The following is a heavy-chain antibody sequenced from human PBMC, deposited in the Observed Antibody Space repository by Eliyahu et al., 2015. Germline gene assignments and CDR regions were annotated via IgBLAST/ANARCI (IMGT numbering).Heavy chain of an antibody. Sequence: QVQLVQSGAELKKPGSSVKVSCKSSGGTFGNHAIXWVRQAPGQGLEWMGTIIPIFGSANYAQNFQGRVTISADESTTTAYMELSGLRSEDTALYYCARDIAVGTSFSFDDWGQGTLVTVSS. D-gene: IGHD6-19*01. CDR1: GGTFGNHA. CDR3: ARDIAVGTSFSFDD. J-gene: IGHJ4*02. CDR2: IIPIFGSA. V-gene: IGHV1-69*18.